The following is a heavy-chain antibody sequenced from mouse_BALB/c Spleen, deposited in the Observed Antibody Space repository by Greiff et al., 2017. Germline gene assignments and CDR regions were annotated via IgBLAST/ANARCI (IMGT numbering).Heavy chain of an antibody. D-gene: IGHD1-1*02. CDR2: IRSKSNNYAT. Sequence: DVMLVESGGGLVQPKGSLKLSCAASGFTFNTYAMNWVRQAPGKGLEWVARIRSKSNNYATYYADSVKDRFTISRDDSQSMLYLQMNNLKTEDTAMYYCVSGYYGFDYWGQGTTLTVSS. CDR1: GFTFNTYA. CDR3: VSGYYGFDY. V-gene: IGHV10-1*02. J-gene: IGHJ2*01.